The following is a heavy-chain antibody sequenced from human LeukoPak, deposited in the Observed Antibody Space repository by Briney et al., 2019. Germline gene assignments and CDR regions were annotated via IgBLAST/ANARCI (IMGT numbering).Heavy chain of an antibody. CDR1: GFTFSSYW. V-gene: IGHV3-7*01. CDR2: INPDGRDT. D-gene: IGHD2-21*02. Sequence: GGSLRLSCAASGFTFSSYWMNWVRQAPGKGLEWVAHINPDGRDTYYVDSVKGRFTISRDNAQNSMYLQMNSLRVEDTAVYYCTSWGDTTAEYFQRWGQGTLVTVSS. CDR3: TSWGDTTAEYFQR. J-gene: IGHJ1*01.